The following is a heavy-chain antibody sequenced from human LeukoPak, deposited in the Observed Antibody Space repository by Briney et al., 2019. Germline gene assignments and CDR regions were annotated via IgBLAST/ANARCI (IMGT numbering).Heavy chain of an antibody. V-gene: IGHV4-34*01. D-gene: IGHD1-26*01. CDR2: INHSGST. CDR3: ARGSLVAGGSYKDPLGY. J-gene: IGHJ4*02. Sequence: ASETLSLTCAVYGGSFSGYYWSWIRQPPGKGLEWIGEINHSGSTNYNPSLKSRVTISVDTSKNQFSLKPSSVTAADTAVYYCARGSLVAGGSYKDPLGYWGQGTLVTVSS. CDR1: GGSFSGYY.